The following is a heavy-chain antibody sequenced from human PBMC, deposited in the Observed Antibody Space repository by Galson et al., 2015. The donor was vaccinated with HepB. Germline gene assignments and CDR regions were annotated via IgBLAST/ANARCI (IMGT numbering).Heavy chain of an antibody. CDR2: ISGSGGST. CDR3: AKIRYCSSTSCYVGDLDY. V-gene: IGHV3-23*01. CDR1: GFTFSSYA. Sequence: SLRLSCAASGFTFSSYAMSWVRQVPGKGLEWVSAISGSGGSTYYADSVKGRFTISRDNSKNTLYLQMNSLRAEDTAVYYCAKIRYCSSTSCYVGDLDYWGQGTLVTVSS. D-gene: IGHD2-2*01. J-gene: IGHJ4*02.